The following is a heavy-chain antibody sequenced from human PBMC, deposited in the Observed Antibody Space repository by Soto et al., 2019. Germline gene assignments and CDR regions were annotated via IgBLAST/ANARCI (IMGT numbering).Heavy chain of an antibody. CDR1: GYTFTAYA. Sequence: QVQLAQSGAEERKPGASVKVSCEATGYTFTAYAMHWVRHAPGQRLEWMGWINPANGNTKYSQKLQGRLTITRDTSANAVYMELNSLPSEATAMYDCTRSAISPYGGLIGPFDYWGQGNLVTVSS. CDR3: TRSAISPYGGLIGPFDY. V-gene: IGHV1-3*05. J-gene: IGHJ4*02. CDR2: INPANGNT. D-gene: IGHD3-16*02.